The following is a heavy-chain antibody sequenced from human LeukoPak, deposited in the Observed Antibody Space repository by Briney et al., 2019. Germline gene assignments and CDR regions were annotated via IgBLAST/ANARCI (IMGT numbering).Heavy chain of an antibody. CDR1: GFTFSNYW. J-gene: IGHJ3*02. CDR3: ASPEWLPDSFDI. CDR2: IKHDGTEK. Sequence: GGSLRLSCAASGFTFSNYWMSWIRQAPGKGLEWVANIKHDGTEKYYVDSVKGRFTISRDNAKNSLYLQMNSLRAEDTAVYYCASPEWLPDSFDIWGQGTMVTVSS. D-gene: IGHD3-3*01. V-gene: IGHV3-7*01.